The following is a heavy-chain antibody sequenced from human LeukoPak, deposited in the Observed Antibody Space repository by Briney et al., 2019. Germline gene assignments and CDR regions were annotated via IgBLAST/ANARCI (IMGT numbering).Heavy chain of an antibody. D-gene: IGHD4-17*01. Sequence: GGSLRLSCAASGFTFSGYEMNWVRQAPGKGLEWVSYISRSGTIISYADSVKGRFTISRDNAKNSLYLQMNSLRDEDTAVYYCARDYGDYIWFDPWGQGTLVTVSS. V-gene: IGHV3-48*03. J-gene: IGHJ5*02. CDR2: ISRSGTII. CDR3: ARDYGDYIWFDP. CDR1: GFTFSGYE.